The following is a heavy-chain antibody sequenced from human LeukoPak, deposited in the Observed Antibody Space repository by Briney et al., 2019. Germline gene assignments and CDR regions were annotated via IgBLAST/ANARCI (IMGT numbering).Heavy chain of an antibody. CDR2: ISGSGGST. Sequence: GGSLRLSCAASGFTFSSYAMSWVRQASGKGLEWVSAISGSGGSTYYADSVKGRFTISRDNSKNTLYLQMNSLRAEDTAVYYCAKISLYYDFWSGYYTPAGKDYWGQGTLVTVSS. J-gene: IGHJ4*02. D-gene: IGHD3-3*01. V-gene: IGHV3-23*01. CDR1: GFTFSSYA. CDR3: AKISLYYDFWSGYYTPAGKDY.